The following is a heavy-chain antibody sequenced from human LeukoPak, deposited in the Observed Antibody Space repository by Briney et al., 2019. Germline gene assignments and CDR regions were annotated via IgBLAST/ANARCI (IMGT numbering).Heavy chain of an antibody. V-gene: IGHV4-59*08. CDR2: IYYSGST. Sequence: SETLSLTCTVSGGSISSYYWSWIRQPPGKGLDWIGYIYYSGSTNYNPFLKSRVTISVDTSKNQFSLKLSSVTAADTAVYYCARRDSSSCIDYWGQGTLVTVSS. J-gene: IGHJ4*02. D-gene: IGHD6-13*01. CDR3: ARRDSSSCIDY. CDR1: GGSISSYY.